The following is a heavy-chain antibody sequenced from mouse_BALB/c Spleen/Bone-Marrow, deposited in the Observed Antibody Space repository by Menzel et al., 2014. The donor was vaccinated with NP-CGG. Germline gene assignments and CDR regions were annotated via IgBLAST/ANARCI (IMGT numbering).Heavy chain of an antibody. Sequence: VQLQQSGPELVKPGASVKMSCKASGYTFTDFNMDWVKQSHGKSLERIGDINPNNGGTIYNQKFKGRATLTVDTSSRTAYMEFRSLTSEDTAAYFCAREERGFDYWGQGTTLTVSS. CDR3: AREERGFDY. CDR1: GYTFTDFN. J-gene: IGHJ2*01. V-gene: IGHV1-18*01. CDR2: INPNNGGT.